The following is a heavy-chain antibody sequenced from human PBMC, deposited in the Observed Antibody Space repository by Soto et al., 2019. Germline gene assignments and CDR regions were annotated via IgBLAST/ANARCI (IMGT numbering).Heavy chain of an antibody. Sequence: ASVKVSCKASGYTFTSYYMHWVRQAPGQGLEWMGRINPNTGATNYAQKFQGRVTMTSDTSISTAYMELSRLRSDDTAVYYCAKDQYYYDTSGPDYWGQGTLVTVSS. CDR1: GYTFTSYY. J-gene: IGHJ4*02. V-gene: IGHV1-2*06. CDR2: INPNTGAT. CDR3: AKDQYYYDTSGPDY. D-gene: IGHD3-22*01.